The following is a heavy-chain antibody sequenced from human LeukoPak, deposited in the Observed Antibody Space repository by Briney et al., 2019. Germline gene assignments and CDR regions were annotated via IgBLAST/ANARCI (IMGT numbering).Heavy chain of an antibody. D-gene: IGHD6-19*01. CDR1: GYTFTSYD. Sequence: ASVKVSCKASGYTFTSYDIIWVRQATGRGLEWMGWMNPNSGNTGYAQKFQGRVTITRNTSISTAYMELSSLRSEDTAVYYCAREKSSGWYSDIWYFDLWGRGTLVTVSS. J-gene: IGHJ2*01. CDR3: AREKSSGWYSDIWYFDL. CDR2: MNPNSGNT. V-gene: IGHV1-8*03.